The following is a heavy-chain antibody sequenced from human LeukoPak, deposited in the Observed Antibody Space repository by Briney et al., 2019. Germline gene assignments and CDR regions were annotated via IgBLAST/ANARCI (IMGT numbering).Heavy chain of an antibody. J-gene: IGHJ4*02. V-gene: IGHV1-18*01. D-gene: IGHD6-19*01. CDR3: ARDLSGGVAGYFDY. Sequence: ASVKVSCKASGYTFSNYGISWVRQAPGQGLGGRGWISVYKGNTIYAQKVQGRLTMTVDTTTSTAYMELRRLRSDDTAVYYCARDLSGGVAGYFDYWGQGTLVTVSS. CDR2: ISVYKGNT. CDR1: GYTFSNYG.